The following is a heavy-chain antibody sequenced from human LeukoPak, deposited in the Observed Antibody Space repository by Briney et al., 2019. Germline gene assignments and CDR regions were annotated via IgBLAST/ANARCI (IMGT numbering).Heavy chain of an antibody. J-gene: IGHJ4*02. D-gene: IGHD1-26*01. CDR3: ARDASRRVGATIPGFDY. V-gene: IGHV3-48*03. CDR1: GFTFSSYE. Sequence: GGSLRLSCAASGFTFSSYEMNWVRQAPGKGLEWVSYISGSGSTIYYADSVKGRFTISRDNAKNSLYLQMNSLRAEDTAVYYCARDASRRVGATIPGFDYWGQGTLVTVSS. CDR2: ISGSGSTI.